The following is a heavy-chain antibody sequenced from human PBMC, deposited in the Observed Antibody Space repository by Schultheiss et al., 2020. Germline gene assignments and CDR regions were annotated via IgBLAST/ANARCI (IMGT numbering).Heavy chain of an antibody. J-gene: IGHJ4*02. V-gene: IGHV2-5*02. CDR1: GFSLSTSGVG. Sequence: SGPTLVKPTQTLTLTCTFSGFSLSTSGVGVGWIRQPPGKALEWLALIYWDDDKRYSPSLKSRLTITKDTSKNQVVLTMTNMDPVDTATYYCAHRRDSSGWYKAEYYFDYWGQGTLVIVSS. CDR2: IYWDDDK. CDR3: AHRRDSSGWYKAEYYFDY. D-gene: IGHD6-19*01.